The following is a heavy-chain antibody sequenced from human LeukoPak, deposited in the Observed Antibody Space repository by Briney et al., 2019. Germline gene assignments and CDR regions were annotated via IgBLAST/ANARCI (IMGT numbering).Heavy chain of an antibody. CDR2: TRNKANSYIT. V-gene: IGHV3-72*01. D-gene: IGHD1-26*01. CDR1: GFTFSDHF. Sequence: GGSLRLSCAASGFTFSDHFLDWVRQAPGKGPEWVGRTRNKANSYITEYAASVKGRFTISRDDSKNSLYLQMSSLKTDDTAMYYCASIRGTFGYWGQGTLVTVSS. CDR3: ASIRGTFGY. J-gene: IGHJ4*02.